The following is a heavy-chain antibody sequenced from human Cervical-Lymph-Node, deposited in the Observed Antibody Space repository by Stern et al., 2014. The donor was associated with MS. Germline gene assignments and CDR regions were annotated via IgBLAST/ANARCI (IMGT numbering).Heavy chain of an antibody. CDR1: GYTFTNYY. D-gene: IGHD3-16*01. CDR2: INPNGSVT. J-gene: IGHJ4*02. Sequence: GQSGPEVKKPGASVMVSCKTSGYTFTNYYIHWVRQAPGQGLEWMGIINPNGSVTASAQKFQGRLTMTRDTSTTTVYMRLITLTSEDTAMYYCTRAVGGVGREWGQGTLVFVSS. CDR3: TRAVGGVGRE. V-gene: IGHV1-46*01.